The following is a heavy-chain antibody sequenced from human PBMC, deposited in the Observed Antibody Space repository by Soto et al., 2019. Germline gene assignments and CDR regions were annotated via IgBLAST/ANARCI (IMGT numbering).Heavy chain of an antibody. Sequence: PSETLSLTCAVSGGSISSSNWWSWVRQPPGKGLEWNGEIFHSGSTNYNPSLKSRVTISVDKSNNQLSLKLSSVTAADTAVYYFARDGGCDSSSCKNYYYYGMDVWGQGTTVTVSS. D-gene: IGHD2-2*01. CDR2: IFHSGST. CDR1: GGSISSSNW. V-gene: IGHV4-4*02. CDR3: ARDGGCDSSSCKNYYYYGMDV. J-gene: IGHJ6*02.